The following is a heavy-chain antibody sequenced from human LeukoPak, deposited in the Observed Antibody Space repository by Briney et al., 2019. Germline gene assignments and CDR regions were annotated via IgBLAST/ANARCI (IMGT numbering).Heavy chain of an antibody. CDR2: IKSKTDGGTT. D-gene: IGHD2-15*01. Sequence: GGSLRLSCAASGFTFSNAWMNWVRQAPGKGLEWVGRIKSKTDGGTTDYAAPVKGRFTISRDDSKNTLYLQMNSLKTEDTAVYYCTTVVVVAATLRRFDYWGQGTLVTVSS. CDR3: TTVVVVAATLRRFDY. CDR1: GFTFSNAW. J-gene: IGHJ4*02. V-gene: IGHV3-15*07.